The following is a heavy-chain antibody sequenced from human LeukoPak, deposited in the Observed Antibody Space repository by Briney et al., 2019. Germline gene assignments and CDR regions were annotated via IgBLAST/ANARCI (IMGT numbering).Heavy chain of an antibody. CDR1: GFTFSSYA. D-gene: IGHD3-22*01. CDR2: ISGSGGSA. CDR3: AKESYGYSSLFDY. J-gene: IGHJ4*02. Sequence: GGSLRLSCAASGFTFSSYAMSWVRQAPGKGLEWVSAISGSGGSAYYADSVKGRFTISRDNSKNTLYLQMNSLRVEDTAVYYCAKESYGYSSLFDYWGQGTLVTVSS. V-gene: IGHV3-23*01.